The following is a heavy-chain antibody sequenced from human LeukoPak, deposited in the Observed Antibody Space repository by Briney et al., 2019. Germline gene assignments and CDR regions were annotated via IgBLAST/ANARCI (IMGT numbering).Heavy chain of an antibody. V-gene: IGHV1-2*02. CDR1: GYTFTGYY. CDR2: INPNSGGT. D-gene: IGHD4-11*01. Sequence: GASVKVSCKASGYTFTGYYMHWVRQAPGQGLEWMGWINPNSGGTNYAQKFQDRVTMTRDNSITTAYLVVTRLIPDDTAVYFCARGDYSDLKPFDYWGQGTLVTVSS. CDR3: ARGDYSDLKPFDY. J-gene: IGHJ4*02.